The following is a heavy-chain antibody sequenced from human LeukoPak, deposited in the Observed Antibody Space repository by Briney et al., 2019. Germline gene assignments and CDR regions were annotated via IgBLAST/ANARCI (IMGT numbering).Heavy chain of an antibody. J-gene: IGHJ4*02. V-gene: IGHV4-59*12. D-gene: IGHD1-26*01. CDR2: IYYSGST. CDR1: GGSISSYY. CDR3: ARAPSIVGAYSYFDY. Sequence: TASETLSLTCTVSGGSISSYYWSWIRQPPGKGLEWIGYIYYSGSTNYNPSLKSRVTMSVDTSKNQFSLKLSSVTAADTAVYYCARAPSIVGAYSYFDYWGQGTLVTVSS.